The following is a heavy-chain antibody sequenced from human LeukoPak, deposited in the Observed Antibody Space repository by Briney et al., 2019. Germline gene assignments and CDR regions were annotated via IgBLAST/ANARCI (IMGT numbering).Heavy chain of an antibody. CDR3: AREGDTAMAQGYYYDSSGYYPTHYFDY. D-gene: IGHD3-22*01. V-gene: IGHV3-30-3*01. Sequence: PGGSLRLSCSASGFTFSSYAMHWVRQAPGKGLEWVAVISYDGSNKYYADSVKGRFTVSRDNSKNTLYLQMNSLRAEDTAVYYCAREGDTAMAQGYYYDSSGYYPTHYFDYWGQGTLVTVSS. CDR2: ISYDGSNK. CDR1: GFTFSSYA. J-gene: IGHJ4*02.